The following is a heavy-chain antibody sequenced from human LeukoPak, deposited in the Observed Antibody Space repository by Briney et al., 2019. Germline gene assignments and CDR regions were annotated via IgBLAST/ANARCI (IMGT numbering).Heavy chain of an antibody. D-gene: IGHD3-9*01. CDR2: IYYTGST. CDR1: GDSISSYY. CDR3: ARPQTTGYYYTNAFDI. J-gene: IGHJ3*02. Sequence: SETQSLTCTVSGDSISSYYWNWIRQPPGKGLEWIGYIYYTGSTNYKPSLKSRVTISVDTSKNQFSLKLSSVTAADTAVYYCARPQTTGYYYTNAFDIWGQGTMVTVSS. V-gene: IGHV4-59*01.